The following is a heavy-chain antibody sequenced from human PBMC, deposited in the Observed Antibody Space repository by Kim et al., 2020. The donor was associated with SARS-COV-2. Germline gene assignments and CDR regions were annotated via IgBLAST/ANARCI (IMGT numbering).Heavy chain of an antibody. D-gene: IGHD2-21*02. CDR3: ARRYCGGDCYSTNWYFDL. V-gene: IGHV4-34*01. Sequence: KSRVTISVDTSKNQFSLKLSSVTAADTAVYYCARRYCGGDCYSTNWYFDLWGRGTLVTVSS. J-gene: IGHJ2*01.